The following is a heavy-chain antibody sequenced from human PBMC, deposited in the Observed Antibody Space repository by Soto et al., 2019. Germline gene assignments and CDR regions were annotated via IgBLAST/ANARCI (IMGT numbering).Heavy chain of an antibody. J-gene: IGHJ2*01. D-gene: IGHD4-17*01. Sequence: QVQLVQSGAEVKKPGSSVKVSCKASGGTFSSYAISWVRQAPGQGLEWRGGIIPIFGTANYAQKFQGRVTITADESTSTAYMELSSLRSEDTAVYYCATRGGDYGDYWDPYWYFDLWGRGTLVTVSS. V-gene: IGHV1-69*12. CDR2: IIPIFGTA. CDR1: GGTFSSYA. CDR3: ATRGGDYGDYWDPYWYFDL.